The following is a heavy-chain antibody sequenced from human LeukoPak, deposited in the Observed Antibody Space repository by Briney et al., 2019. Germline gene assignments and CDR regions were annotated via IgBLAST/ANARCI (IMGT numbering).Heavy chain of an antibody. CDR3: ARGDRRELCRDY. CDR1: GGSFSGYY. J-gene: IGHJ4*02. CDR2: INHSGST. D-gene: IGHD3-16*01. V-gene: IGHV4-34*01. Sequence: SETLSLTCAVYGGSFSGYYWGWIRQPPGKGLEWIGEINHSGSTNYNPSLKSRVTISVDTSKNQFSLKLSSVTAADTAVYYCARGDRRELCRDYWGQGTLVTVSS.